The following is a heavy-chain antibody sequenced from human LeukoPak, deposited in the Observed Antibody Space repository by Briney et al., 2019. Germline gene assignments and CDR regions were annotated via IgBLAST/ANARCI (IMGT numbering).Heavy chain of an antibody. D-gene: IGHD6-19*01. CDR3: ARGGWLAYYYYYMGG. V-gene: IGHV3-23*01. Sequence: GRSLRLSCAASGFTFSNYAISWVRQAPGKGMEWVSAISGVGGYTYHADSVKGRFTISRDNAKNSLYLQMNSLRAEDTAVYYCARGGWLAYYYYYMGGWGKGTTVTVSS. CDR2: ISGVGGYT. J-gene: IGHJ6*03. CDR1: GFTFSNYA.